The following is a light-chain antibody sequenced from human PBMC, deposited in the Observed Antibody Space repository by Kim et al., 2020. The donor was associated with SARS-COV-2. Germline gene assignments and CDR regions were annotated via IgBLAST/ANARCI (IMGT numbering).Light chain of an antibody. J-gene: IGKJ2*01. V-gene: IGKV3-11*01. CDR1: QRIGGS. CDR3: LQRDNWYT. Sequence: LSLFPGDRADLSCRASQRIGGSVAWFQQRPGQPPRLLVYGASYRAADVPPRFSGSGSGTDFTLTIGRLEPEDSAIYYCLQRDNWYTFGQGSKLEIK. CDR2: GAS.